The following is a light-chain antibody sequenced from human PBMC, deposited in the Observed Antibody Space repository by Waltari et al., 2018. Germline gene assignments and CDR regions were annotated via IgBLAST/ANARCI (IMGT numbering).Light chain of an antibody. V-gene: IGKV3-15*01. CDR1: LVIHSD. CDR3: QQYNVLPPWT. J-gene: IGKJ1*01. CDR2: SAS. Sequence: EVVMPQSPVTLSVSPGERATLSCRASLVIHSDLACYQQKPGQPPRLLIYSASTRATGVPARFTGSGSGTEFTLTVSSLQPEDSAVYYCQQYNVLPPWTFGQGTKVEIK.